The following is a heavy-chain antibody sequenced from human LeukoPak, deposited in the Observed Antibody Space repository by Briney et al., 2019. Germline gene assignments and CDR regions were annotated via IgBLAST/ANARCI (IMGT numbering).Heavy chain of an antibody. CDR3: ARDRGYCSSTSCYSSWFDP. D-gene: IGHD2-2*01. CDR1: GFTFSSYW. V-gene: IGHV3-74*01. J-gene: IGHJ5*02. Sequence: PGGALRLSCAASGFTFSSYWMHWVRQAPGKGLLWVSRINSDGSITNYADSVKGRFTISRDNAKKTLYLQMNSLRAQDTAVYYCARDRGYCSSTSCYSSWFDPWGQGTLVTVSS. CDR2: INSDGSIT.